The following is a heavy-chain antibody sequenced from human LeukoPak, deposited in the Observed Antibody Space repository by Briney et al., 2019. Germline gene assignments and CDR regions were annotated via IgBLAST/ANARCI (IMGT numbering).Heavy chain of an antibody. V-gene: IGHV4-39*07. J-gene: IGHJ4*02. CDR1: GGSISSSSYY. CDR2: IYYSGST. Sequence: SETLSLTCTVSGGSISSSSYYWGWIRQPPGKGLEWIGSIYYSGSTYYNPSLKSRVTISVDTSKNQFSLKLSSVTAADTAVYCCASRITIFGVVNPFDYWGQGTLVTVSS. CDR3: ASRITIFGVVNPFDY. D-gene: IGHD3-3*01.